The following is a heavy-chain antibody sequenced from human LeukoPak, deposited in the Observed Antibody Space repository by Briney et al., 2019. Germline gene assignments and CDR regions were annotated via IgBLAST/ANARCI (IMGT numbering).Heavy chain of an antibody. V-gene: IGHV3-21*01. CDR1: GFTFSTYS. CDR3: ARDRDGYTFDI. CDR2: ITSSSSYI. J-gene: IGHJ3*02. D-gene: IGHD5-24*01. Sequence: GGSLRLSCAASGFTFSTYSMNWVRQAPGKGLEWVSSITSSSSYIYYADSVKGRFTISRDNAQNSLYLQMHSLRGEDTAVYYCARDRDGYTFDIWGQGTMVTVSS.